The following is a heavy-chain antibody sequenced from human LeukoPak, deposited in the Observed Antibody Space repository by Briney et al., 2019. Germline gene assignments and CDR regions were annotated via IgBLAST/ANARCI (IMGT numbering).Heavy chain of an antibody. CDR1: GFTFSSYW. Sequence: GGSLRLSCAASGFTFSSYWMHWVRQAPGKGLEWVSSISSGSSYIYYADSVKGRFTISRDNAKNSLYLQMNSLRAEDTVVYYCASFIDYWGQGTLVTVSS. J-gene: IGHJ4*02. V-gene: IGHV3-21*01. CDR2: ISSGSSYI. CDR3: ASFIDY.